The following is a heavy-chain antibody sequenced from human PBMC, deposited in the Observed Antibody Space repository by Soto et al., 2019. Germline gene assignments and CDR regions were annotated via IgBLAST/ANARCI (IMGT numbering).Heavy chain of an antibody. V-gene: IGHV3-15*07. CDR1: GFTFINAW. D-gene: IGHD6-19*01. J-gene: IGHJ4*02. CDR3: TTPLAYSTGGYS. CDR2: IKSNTDGETT. Sequence: EVQLVESGGGLVEPGGSLRLSCAASGFTFINAWMNWVRQAPGKGLEWVGRIKSNTDGETTDYAAPVKGRFTISRDDSKRTLWLQVNSLKTEDIAVYYCTTPLAYSTGGYSWGQGNLVTVS.